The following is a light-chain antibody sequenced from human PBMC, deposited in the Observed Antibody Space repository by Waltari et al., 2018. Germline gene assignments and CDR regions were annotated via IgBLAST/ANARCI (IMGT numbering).Light chain of an antibody. CDR2: DAS. CDR3: QQRSNWTPHT. CDR1: QSVGSY. J-gene: IGKJ2*01. V-gene: IGKV3-11*01. Sequence: DIVLTQSPATLSLSPGDTATLSCRASQSVGSYVACYQQQPGQPPRLLIYDASNMSTGVPARFRGSGSGTEFTLTISSLEAEDFAVYYCQQRSNWTPHTFGQGARLDIK.